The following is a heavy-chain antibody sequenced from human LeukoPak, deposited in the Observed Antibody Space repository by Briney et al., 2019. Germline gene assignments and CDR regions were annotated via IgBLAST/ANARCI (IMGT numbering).Heavy chain of an antibody. J-gene: IGHJ4*02. Sequence: SETLSLTCTVSGGSISSYYWSWIRQPPGKGLEWIGEISHRGSTNYNPSLKSRVTISVDTSKNQFSLKLSSVTAADTAVYYCARGGTYYDILTGYHYFDYWGQGTLVTVSS. CDR2: ISHRGST. CDR3: ARGGTYYDILTGYHYFDY. D-gene: IGHD3-9*01. V-gene: IGHV4-34*01. CDR1: GGSISSYY.